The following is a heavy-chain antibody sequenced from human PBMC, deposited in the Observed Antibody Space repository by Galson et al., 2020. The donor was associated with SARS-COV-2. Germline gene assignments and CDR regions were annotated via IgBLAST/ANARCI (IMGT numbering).Heavy chain of an antibody. CDR1: GDSMTSGGYY. CDR3: ARAFEAYGMDV. CDR2: IYYTGTT. Sequence: SATLSLTCNVSGDSMTSGGYYWSWIRQHPGKGLEWIGYIYYTGTTYYNPSLKSRVTILVDTSKNQFSLKLSSVTAADTAVYYCARAFEAYGMDVWGQGTTVTVSS. J-gene: IGHJ6*02. V-gene: IGHV4-31*03.